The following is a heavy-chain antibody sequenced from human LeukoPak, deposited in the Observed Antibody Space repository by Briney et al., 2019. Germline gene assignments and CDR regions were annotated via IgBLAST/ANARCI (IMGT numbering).Heavy chain of an antibody. V-gene: IGHV3-7*01. CDR1: GFTFSSYA. CDR2: IKEDGSEK. J-gene: IGHJ6*03. Sequence: GGSLRLSCAASGFTFSSYAMNWVRQAPGKGLEWVANIKEDGSEKYCVDSVKGRFTISRDNAKTSLYLQMNSLRAEDTAVYYCARDARPPYYYYYYMDVWGKGTTVTVSS. CDR3: ARDARPPYYYYYYMDV.